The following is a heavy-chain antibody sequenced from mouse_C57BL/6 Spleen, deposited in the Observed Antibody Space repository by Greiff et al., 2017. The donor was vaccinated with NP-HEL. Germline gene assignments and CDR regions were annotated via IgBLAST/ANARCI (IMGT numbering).Heavy chain of an antibody. J-gene: IGHJ4*01. D-gene: IGHD2-3*01. Sequence: QVQLQQSGAELVKPGASVKLSCKASGYTFTSYWMHWVKQRPGQGLEWIGMIHPNSGSTNYNEKFKSKATLTVDKSSSTAYMQLSSLTSEDSAVYYCARCDGYYFYAMDYWGQGTSVTVSS. CDR3: ARCDGYYFYAMDY. CDR2: IHPNSGST. CDR1: GYTFTSYW. V-gene: IGHV1-64*01.